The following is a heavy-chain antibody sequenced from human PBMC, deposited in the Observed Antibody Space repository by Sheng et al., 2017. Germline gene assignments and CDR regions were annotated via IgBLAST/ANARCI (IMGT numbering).Heavy chain of an antibody. CDR1: GFTFSSYE. CDR3: ARVGRYDSSGY. V-gene: IGHV3-48*03. D-gene: IGHD3-22*01. Sequence: EVQLVESGGGLVQPGGSLRLSCTASGFTFSSYEMNWVRQAPGKGLEWISFISSSSITISYADSLRGRFTVSRDNTKNSLYLQISSLRAEDTAVYYCARVGRYDSSGYWGPEPGHRLL. CDR2: ISSSSITI. J-gene: IGHJ4*02.